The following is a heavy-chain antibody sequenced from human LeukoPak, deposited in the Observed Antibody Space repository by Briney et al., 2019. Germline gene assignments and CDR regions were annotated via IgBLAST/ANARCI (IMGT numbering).Heavy chain of an antibody. CDR2: SIPVLPTS. Sequence: GASVNVSFKACGGTFPRYAFTWVRQAPGRGVEWMGGSIPVLPTSNYAQKFQGRVTITADKSPSTGYMELSSLRSEDTAVYYCARGYYYGSGSYSTYHYYYYMDVWGKGTTVTVSS. CDR1: GGTFPRYA. D-gene: IGHD3-10*01. CDR3: ARGYYYGSGSYSTYHYYYYMDV. J-gene: IGHJ6*03. V-gene: IGHV1-69*06.